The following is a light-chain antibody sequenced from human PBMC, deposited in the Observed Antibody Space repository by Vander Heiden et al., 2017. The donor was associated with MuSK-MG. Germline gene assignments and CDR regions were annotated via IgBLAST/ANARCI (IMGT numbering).Light chain of an antibody. V-gene: IGKV3-20*01. Sequence: EIVLTQSPGTLSLSPGERATLSCRASQSVSSSYLAWYQQKPGQAPRLLIYGASSRATGIQDRFSGSGSGTDFTLTSSRMEPEDFEGYDGQQYGSFGPGTKVDIK. CDR3: QQYGS. CDR1: QSVSSSY. J-gene: IGKJ3*01. CDR2: GAS.